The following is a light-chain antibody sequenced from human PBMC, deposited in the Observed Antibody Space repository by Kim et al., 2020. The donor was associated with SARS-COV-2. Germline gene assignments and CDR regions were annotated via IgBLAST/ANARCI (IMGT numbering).Light chain of an antibody. CDR3: SSYTSSSTLV. V-gene: IGLV2-18*02. CDR2: EVS. J-gene: IGLJ2*01. Sequence: SFPTSCPATSSHVVSSNRGSWNQQPPGTAPKLMIYEVSNRPSGVPDRFSGSKSGNTASLTISGLQAEDEADYYCSSYTSSSTLVFGGGTQLTVL. CDR1: SSHVVSSNR.